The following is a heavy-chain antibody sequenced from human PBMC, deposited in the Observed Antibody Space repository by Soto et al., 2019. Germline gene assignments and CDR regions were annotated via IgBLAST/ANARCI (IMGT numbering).Heavy chain of an antibody. CDR3: AREGGAAPVARRELYLDR. Sequence: QVQLVQSGAEVKKPGASVTVSCKTSGYPLTDFYIHWVRQAPGQGLEWMAWINPHTGDTNTALKFQGRVTMTRDTSINTAFMELTRLSSDDTAVYYCAREGGAAPVARRELYLDRWGQGTLVSVSS. CDR2: INPHTGDT. J-gene: IGHJ2*01. CDR1: GYPLTDFY. D-gene: IGHD3-10*01. V-gene: IGHV1-2*02.